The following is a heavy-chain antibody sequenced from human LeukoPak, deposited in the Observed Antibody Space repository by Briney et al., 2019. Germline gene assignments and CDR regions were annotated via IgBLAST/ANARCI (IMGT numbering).Heavy chain of an antibody. V-gene: IGHV4-59*01. CDR2: IYYSGST. J-gene: IGHJ4*02. Sequence: SETLSLTCTVSGGSLSPYYWSWIRQPPGKGLEWIGYIYYSGSTNYNPSLASRVSISIDTSKNQFSLRLRSVTAADTAVYYCARDRLGAGNYFDHWGPGTLVTVSS. CDR3: ARDRLGAGNYFDH. D-gene: IGHD1-26*01. CDR1: GGSLSPYY.